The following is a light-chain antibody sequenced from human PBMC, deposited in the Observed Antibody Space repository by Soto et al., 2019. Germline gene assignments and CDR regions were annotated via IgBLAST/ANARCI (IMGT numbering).Light chain of an antibody. CDR2: GAS. Sequence: ERVMRQSQANMSVSPGERATLSCRASQSVSSNLAWYQQKPGQAPRLLIYGASTRATGIPARFSGSGSGTEFTLTISSLQSEDFAVYYCQQYNNWQWTFGQGTKVDI. CDR1: QSVSSN. CDR3: QQYNNWQWT. V-gene: IGKV3-15*01. J-gene: IGKJ1*01.